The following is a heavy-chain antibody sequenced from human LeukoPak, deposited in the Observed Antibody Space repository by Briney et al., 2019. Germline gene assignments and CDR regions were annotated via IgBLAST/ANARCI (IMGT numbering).Heavy chain of an antibody. CDR2: ISSSSSTI. J-gene: IGHJ4*02. CDR1: GFTFSSYS. Sequence: GGSLRLSCAASGFTFSSYSMNRVRQAPGKGLEWVSYISSSSSTIYYADSVKGRFTISRDNAKNSLYLQMNSLRDEDTAVYYCARDTTYYYDSSGYYDYWGQGTLVTVSS. V-gene: IGHV3-48*02. D-gene: IGHD3-22*01. CDR3: ARDTTYYYDSSGYYDY.